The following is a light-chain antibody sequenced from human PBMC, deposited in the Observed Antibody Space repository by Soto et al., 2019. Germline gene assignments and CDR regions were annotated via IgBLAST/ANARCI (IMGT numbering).Light chain of an antibody. J-gene: IGKJ1*01. V-gene: IGKV1-5*03. Sequence: DIQMTQSPSTKSASVGDRVTNTCRASQSISSWLARYQQKPGKAPNLLIYKASSLESGVPSMFSGSVSGTEFTLTISSLQPDDFATYYCQQYNSYWTFGQGTKVDIK. CDR3: QQYNSYWT. CDR2: KAS. CDR1: QSISSW.